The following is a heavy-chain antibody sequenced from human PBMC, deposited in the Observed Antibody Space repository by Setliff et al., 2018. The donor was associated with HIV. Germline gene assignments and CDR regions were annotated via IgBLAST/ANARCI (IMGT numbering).Heavy chain of an antibody. D-gene: IGHD3-10*01. Sequence: SETLSLTCTVSGGSIRSYYWSWIRQPPWKVLEWIGYIMYSGSTNYKLSLKSRVTISEDTSNNQFSLKLRSVTAADTAVYYCARHSYNSGSYYNPRDAFDIWGQGTMVTVS. J-gene: IGHJ3*02. CDR2: IMYSGST. V-gene: IGHV4-59*08. CDR1: GGSIRSYY. CDR3: ARHSYNSGSYYNPRDAFDI.